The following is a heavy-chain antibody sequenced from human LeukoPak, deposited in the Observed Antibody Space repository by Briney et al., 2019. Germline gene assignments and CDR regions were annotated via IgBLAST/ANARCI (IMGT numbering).Heavy chain of an antibody. V-gene: IGHV3-7*01. Sequence: GGSLRLSCAASGFTFSSYWMSWVREAPGKGLEWVSNIKQDGSEQYYLDSLKGRFTIYYVDSVKGRFTISRDNAKNSLYLQMNSLRAEDTAVYYCARDSVPDTAMGDYYYYMDVWGKGTTVTVSS. CDR3: ARDSVPDTAMGDYYYYMDV. CDR1: GFTFSSYW. J-gene: IGHJ6*03. D-gene: IGHD5-18*01. CDR2: IKQDGSEQ.